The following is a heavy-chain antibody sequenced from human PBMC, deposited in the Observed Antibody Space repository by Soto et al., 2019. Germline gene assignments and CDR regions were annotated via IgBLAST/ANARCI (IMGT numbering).Heavy chain of an antibody. CDR3: ARSVTP. D-gene: IGHD3-10*01. Sequence: NPSETLALTCTVSGYSISSGGYYWSWIRQHPGKGLEWIGYTYYSGSTYYNPSLKSRVTISVGTSKNQFSLKLSSVTAADTAVYYCARSVTPWGQGTLVTVSS. CDR2: TYYSGST. J-gene: IGHJ5*02. V-gene: IGHV4-31*03. CDR1: GYSISSGGYY.